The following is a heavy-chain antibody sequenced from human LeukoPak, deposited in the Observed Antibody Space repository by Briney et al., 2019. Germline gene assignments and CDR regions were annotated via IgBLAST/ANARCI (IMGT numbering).Heavy chain of an antibody. CDR1: GGSISSSNW. J-gene: IGHJ4*02. D-gene: IGHD5-12*01. V-gene: IGHV4-4*02. CDR2: IYHSGST. Sequence: SRTLSLTCAVSGGSISSSNWWSWVRQPPGKGLEWIGEIYHSGSTNYNSSLKSRVTISVDKSKNQSSLKLSSVTAADTAVYYCARVTYSGYDSHFDYWGQGTLVTVSS. CDR3: ARVTYSGYDSHFDY.